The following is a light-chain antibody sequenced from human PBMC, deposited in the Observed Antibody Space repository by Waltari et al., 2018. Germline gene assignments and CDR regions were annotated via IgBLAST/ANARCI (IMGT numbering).Light chain of an antibody. CDR2: AAS. V-gene: IGKV1-9*01. Sequence: IQLTQSPSSLSASVGDRVTITCRASQGISSYLAWYQQKPGKAPKRLIYAASTLQSGVPSRFSGSGSGTDFTLTISSLQPEDFATYYCQQLNSYPPWYTFGQGTKLEIK. J-gene: IGKJ2*01. CDR3: QQLNSYPPWYT. CDR1: QGISSY.